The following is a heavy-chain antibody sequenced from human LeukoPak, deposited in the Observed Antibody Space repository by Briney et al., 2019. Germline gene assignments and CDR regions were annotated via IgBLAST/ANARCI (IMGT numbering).Heavy chain of an antibody. CDR3: ARLKRYYYGMDV. V-gene: IGHV4-59*01. CDR2: IYYSGST. CDR1: GGSIGSYY. Sequence: SETLSLTCTVSGGSIGSYYWSWIRQPPGKGLEWIGYIYYSGSTNYNPSLKSRVTISVDTSKNQFSLKLSSVTAADTAVYYCARLKRYYYGMDVWGQGTTVTVSS. J-gene: IGHJ6*02.